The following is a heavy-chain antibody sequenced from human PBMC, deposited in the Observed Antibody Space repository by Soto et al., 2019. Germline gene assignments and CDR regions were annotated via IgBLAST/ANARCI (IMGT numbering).Heavy chain of an antibody. Sequence: QVQLQESGPGLVKPSRTLSLTCAVSSGSISSTNWWSWVRQPPGKRLEWIGEIYHTGSTNYNPSLKSRVTISVDRSKNQFSLKLSSVTAADTAVYYCASSITVAFGFDYWGQGTLVTVSS. CDR1: SGSISSTNW. CDR3: ASSITVAFGFDY. V-gene: IGHV4-4*02. J-gene: IGHJ4*02. CDR2: IYHTGST. D-gene: IGHD6-19*01.